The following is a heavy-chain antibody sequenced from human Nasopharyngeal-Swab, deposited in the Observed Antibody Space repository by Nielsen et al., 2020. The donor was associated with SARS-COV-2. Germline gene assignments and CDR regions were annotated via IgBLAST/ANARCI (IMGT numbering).Heavy chain of an antibody. CDR1: GFTFSSYG. Sequence: GESLKISCAASGFTFSSYGMHWVRQAPGKGLEWVAVISYDGSNKYYADSVKGRFTISRDNSKNTPYLQMNSLRAEDTAVYYCAKELGGTIFGVVIISDDAFDIWGQGTMVTVSS. J-gene: IGHJ3*02. CDR3: AKELGGTIFGVVIISDDAFDI. V-gene: IGHV3-30*18. CDR2: ISYDGSNK. D-gene: IGHD3-3*01.